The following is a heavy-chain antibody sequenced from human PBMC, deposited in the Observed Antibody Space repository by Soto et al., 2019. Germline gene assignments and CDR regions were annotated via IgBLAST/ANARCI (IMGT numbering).Heavy chain of an antibody. Sequence: SETLSLTCTASGGSISSGGYYWSWIRQHPGKGLEWIGYIHYSGSTYYNPSLKSRITISLDTSNNQFSLKLSSVTAADTAVYYCAASPPVGQNYYYGAMDGWGQGTTVTVSS. D-gene: IGHD3-10*01. J-gene: IGHJ6*02. V-gene: IGHV4-31*03. CDR2: IHYSGST. CDR1: GGSISSGGYY. CDR3: AASPPVGQNYYYGAMDG.